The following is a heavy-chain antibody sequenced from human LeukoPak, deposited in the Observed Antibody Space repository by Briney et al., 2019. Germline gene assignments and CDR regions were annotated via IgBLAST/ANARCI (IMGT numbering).Heavy chain of an antibody. V-gene: IGHV4-4*07. CDR3: ARDYDFWSGYYTYGMDV. D-gene: IGHD3-3*01. Sequence: SETLSLTCTVSGGSISSYYWSWIRQPAGKGLEWIGRIYTSGSTNYNPSLKSRVTMSVDTSKNQFSLKLSSVTAADTPVYYCARDYDFWSGYYTYGMDVWGQGTTVTVSS. CDR2: IYTSGST. CDR1: GGSISSYY. J-gene: IGHJ6*02.